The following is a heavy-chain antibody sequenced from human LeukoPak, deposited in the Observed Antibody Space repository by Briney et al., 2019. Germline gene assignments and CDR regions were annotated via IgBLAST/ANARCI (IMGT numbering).Heavy chain of an antibody. J-gene: IGHJ4*02. CDR2: IFYNGNT. D-gene: IGHD3-10*01. CDR3: ARGLWFGDENPPYFDY. V-gene: IGHV4-39*07. CDR1: GGSVATDTYY. Sequence: SDTLSLTCTVSGGSVATDTYYWAWIRQPPGKGLEWIANIFYNGNTYYNPSLNSRVTISIDTSKNQFSLKLSSVTAADTAVYYCARGLWFGDENPPYFDYWGQGILVTVSS.